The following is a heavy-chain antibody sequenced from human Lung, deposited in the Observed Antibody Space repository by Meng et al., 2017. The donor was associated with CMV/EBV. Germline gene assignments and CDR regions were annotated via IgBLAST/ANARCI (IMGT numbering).Heavy chain of an antibody. CDR2: IYPGDSDT. J-gene: IGHJ6*02. Sequence: XVSXKGSGYSFTSYWIGWVRQMPGKGLEWMGIIYPGDSDTRYSPSFQGQVTISADKSIITAYLQWSSLKDSDTAMYDCARQNSSSRGWYGMDVWGQGTTVTISS. CDR1: GYSFTSYW. V-gene: IGHV5-51*01. D-gene: IGHD6-13*01. CDR3: ARQNSSSRGWYGMDV.